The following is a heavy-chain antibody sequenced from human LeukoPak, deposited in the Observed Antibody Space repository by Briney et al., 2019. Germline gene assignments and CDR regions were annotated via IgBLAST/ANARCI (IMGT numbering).Heavy chain of an antibody. CDR3: ARGSGYYGEDFEY. CDR1: GYSISSGYY. Sequence: SETLSLTCSVSGYSISSGYYWGWIRQPPGKGLEWIGNIYYSGSTYYNPSLKSRVTISLDTSKNQFSLKLSSVTAADMAVYYCARGSGYYGEDFEYWGQRTLVTVSS. J-gene: IGHJ4*02. D-gene: IGHD3-22*01. V-gene: IGHV4-38-2*02. CDR2: IYYSGST.